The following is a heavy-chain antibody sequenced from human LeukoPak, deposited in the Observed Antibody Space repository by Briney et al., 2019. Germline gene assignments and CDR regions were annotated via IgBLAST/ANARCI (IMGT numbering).Heavy chain of an antibody. Sequence: PGGSLRLSCAASGFTFGSYAMSWVRQAPGKGLEWVSAISGSGGSTYYADSVKGRFTISGDNSKNTLYLQMNSLRAEDTAVYYCAKPPGVVDTAMGPNLDWGQGTLVTVSS. D-gene: IGHD5-18*01. CDR1: GFTFGSYA. CDR3: AKPPGVVDTAMGPNLD. J-gene: IGHJ4*02. CDR2: ISGSGGST. V-gene: IGHV3-23*01.